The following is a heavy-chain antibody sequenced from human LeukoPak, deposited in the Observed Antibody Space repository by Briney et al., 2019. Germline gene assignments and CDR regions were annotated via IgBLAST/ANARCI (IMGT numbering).Heavy chain of an antibody. CDR3: ARYNSGWSYFDY. J-gene: IGHJ4*02. Sequence: SGTLSLTCTVSGDTISSYYWSWIRQPPGKGLDWIGYIFYSGSTNYNPSFMSGVTISVDTSKSQFSLKLSSVTAADTAIYYCARYNSGWSYFDYWGQRTLVTVSS. CDR2: IFYSGST. V-gene: IGHV4-59*01. D-gene: IGHD6-19*01. CDR1: GDTISSYY.